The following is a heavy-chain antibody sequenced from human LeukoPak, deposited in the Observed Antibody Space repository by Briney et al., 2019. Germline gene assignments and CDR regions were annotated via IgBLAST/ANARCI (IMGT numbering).Heavy chain of an antibody. CDR1: GFTFSHYA. D-gene: IGHD1-14*01. Sequence: PGGSLRLSCAASGFTFSHYAMTWVRQVPGKGLEWVSSISGYTGRTYYADSVKGRFTISRDNSNDRVYLQMNSLRAEDTALYYCAKFLGGDGKVDAFDVWGQGTRVTVSS. V-gene: IGHV3-23*01. CDR3: AKFLGGDGKVDAFDV. CDR2: ISGYTGRT. J-gene: IGHJ3*01.